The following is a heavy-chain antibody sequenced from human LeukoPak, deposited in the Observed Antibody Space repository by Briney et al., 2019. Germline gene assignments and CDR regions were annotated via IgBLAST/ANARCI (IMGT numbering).Heavy chain of an antibody. Sequence: SETLSLTCTVSGGSISSGGYYWSWIRQHPGKGLEWIGYTYYSGSTYYNPSLKSRVTISVDTSKNQFSLKLSSVTAADTAVYYCARDIDDRPMDVWGQGTTVTVSS. V-gene: IGHV4-31*03. J-gene: IGHJ6*02. CDR3: ARDIDDRPMDV. CDR2: TYYSGST. D-gene: IGHD3-22*01. CDR1: GGSISSGGYY.